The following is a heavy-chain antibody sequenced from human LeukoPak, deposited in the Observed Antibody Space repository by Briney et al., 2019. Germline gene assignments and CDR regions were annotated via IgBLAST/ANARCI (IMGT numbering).Heavy chain of an antibody. CDR3: ARPSIPSAAASALDI. J-gene: IGHJ3*02. Sequence: SETLSLTCAVSGGSISPYYWSWIRQPPGKGLEWIGYIYYTGSTNYNPSLKSRATMSVGTSKSQVSLKMTSVTVADTAVYYCARPSIPSAAASALDIWGQGTMVTVSS. V-gene: IGHV4-59*08. CDR2: IYYTGST. CDR1: GGSISPYY. D-gene: IGHD2-2*01.